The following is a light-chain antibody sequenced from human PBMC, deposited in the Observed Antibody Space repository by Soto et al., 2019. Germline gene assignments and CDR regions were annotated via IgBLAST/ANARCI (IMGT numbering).Light chain of an antibody. V-gene: IGLV2-14*02. CDR1: SSDVGSYNL. J-gene: IGLJ1*01. Sequence: QSALTQPASVSGSPGQSITISCTGTSSDVGSYNLVSWYQQHPGKAPKLMIYEGSKRPSGVSNRFSGSKSGNTASLTISGLQPEDEADYYCNSYTSRNTFVLGTGTKLTVL. CDR3: NSYTSRNTFV. CDR2: EGS.